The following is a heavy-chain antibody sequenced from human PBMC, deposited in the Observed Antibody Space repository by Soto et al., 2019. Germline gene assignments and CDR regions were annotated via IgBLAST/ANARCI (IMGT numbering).Heavy chain of an antibody. D-gene: IGHD4-17*01. CDR1: GFTFSGSA. CDR2: IRSKANSYAT. CDR3: TRETDYGDYVDGVGSLYYYGMDV. J-gene: IGHJ6*02. V-gene: IGHV3-73*01. Sequence: GGSLRLSCAASGFTFSGSAMHWVRQASGKGLEWVGRIRSKANSYATAYAASVKGRFTISRDDSKNTAYLQMNSLKTEDTAVYYCTRETDYGDYVDGVGSLYYYGMDVWGQGTTVTVSS.